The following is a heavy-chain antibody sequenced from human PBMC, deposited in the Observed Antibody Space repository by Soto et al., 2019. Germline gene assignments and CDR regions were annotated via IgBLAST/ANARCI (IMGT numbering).Heavy chain of an antibody. CDR2: IIPIFGTA. CDR1: GGTFSSYA. D-gene: IGHD7-27*01. CDR3: ARGETGDSYYYYGMDV. V-gene: IGHV1-69*13. Sequence: SVKVSCKASGGTFSSYAISWVRQAPGQGLEWMGGIIPIFGTANYAQKFQGRVTITADESTSTAYMELSSLRSEDTAVYYCARGETGDSYYYYGMDVWGQGTTVTVSS. J-gene: IGHJ6*02.